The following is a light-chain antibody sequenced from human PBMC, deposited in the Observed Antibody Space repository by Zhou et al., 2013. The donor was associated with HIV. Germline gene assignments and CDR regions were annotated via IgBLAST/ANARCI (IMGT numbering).Light chain of an antibody. J-gene: IGKJ1*01. V-gene: IGKV1-27*01. CDR2: AAS. Sequence: DIQMTQSPSSLSASVGDRVTIACRASQDISSYLAWYQQRPGKVPKLLIYAASTLQSGVPSRFSGSGSGTDFTLTISSLQLEDFATYYCLQHNSLPQTFGQGTKVE. CDR1: QDISSY. CDR3: LQHNSLPQT.